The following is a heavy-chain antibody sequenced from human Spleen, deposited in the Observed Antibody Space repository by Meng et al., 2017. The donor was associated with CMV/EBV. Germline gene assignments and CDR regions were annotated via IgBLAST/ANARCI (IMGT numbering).Heavy chain of an antibody. CDR3: AKIFPSDYYKYSMDV. CDR1: GASITSSSYF. J-gene: IGHJ6*02. D-gene: IGHD3-3*01. Sequence: GSLRLSCTVSGASITSSSYFWDWIRQSPGKGLEWIGSLSYGGNIYYNLSLKSRVTISVDMSKNQITLRLTSVTAADTAVYYCAKIFPSDYYKYSMDVWGQGTTVTVSS. CDR2: LSYGGNI. V-gene: IGHV4-39*06.